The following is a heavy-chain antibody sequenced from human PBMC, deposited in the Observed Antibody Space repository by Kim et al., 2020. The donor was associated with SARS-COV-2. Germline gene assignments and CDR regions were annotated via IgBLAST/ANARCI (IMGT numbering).Heavy chain of an antibody. D-gene: IGHD3-22*01. CDR2: IYYSGST. V-gene: IGHV4-39*01. Sequence: SETLSLTCTVSGGSISSSSYYWGWIRQPPGKGLEWIGSIYYSGSTYYNPSLKSRVTISVDTSKNQFSLKLSSVTAADTAVYYCARHQGYDRSFFEAHNWFDPWGQGTLVTVSS. CDR1: GGSISSSSYY. J-gene: IGHJ5*02. CDR3: ARHQGYDRSFFEAHNWFDP.